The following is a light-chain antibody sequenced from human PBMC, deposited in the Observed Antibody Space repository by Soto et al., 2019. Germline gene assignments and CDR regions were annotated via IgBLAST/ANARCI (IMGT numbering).Light chain of an antibody. V-gene: IGKV1-5*03. J-gene: IGKJ1*01. CDR3: QHYSYFAT. Sequence: DIQMTQSPSTLSASVGDRVTITCRASQSISSWLTWYQQKAGQAPKLLIYKASIVESGVPSRFSGSGSGTEFTPTISSLQHDDSVTHYCQHYSYFATFGQGTRVEVK. CDR2: KAS. CDR1: QSISSW.